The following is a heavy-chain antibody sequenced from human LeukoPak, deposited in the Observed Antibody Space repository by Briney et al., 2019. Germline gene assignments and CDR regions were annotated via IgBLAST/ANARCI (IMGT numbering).Heavy chain of an antibody. D-gene: IGHD5-24*01. CDR2: IIPIFGTA. Sequence: SVKVSCHASGGTFSSYAISWVRQAPGQGLEWMGGIIPIFGTANYAQKFQGRVTITADKSTSTAYMELSSLRSEDTAVYYCARSRTKRDGDAFDTWGQGTMVTVSS. CDR1: GGTFSSYA. CDR3: ARSRTKRDGDAFDT. V-gene: IGHV1-69*06. J-gene: IGHJ3*02.